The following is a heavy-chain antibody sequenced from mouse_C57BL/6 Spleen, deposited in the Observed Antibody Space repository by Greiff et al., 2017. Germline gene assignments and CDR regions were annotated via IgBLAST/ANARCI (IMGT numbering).Heavy chain of an antibody. CDR1: GYTFTSYW. J-gene: IGHJ1*03. D-gene: IGHD2-4*01. V-gene: IGHV1-55*01. CDR2: IYPGSGST. CDR3: ARGDYDYDEYFDV. Sequence: VQLQQPGAELVKPGASVKMSCKASGYTFTSYWITWVKQRPGQGLEWIGDIYPGSGSTNYNEKFKSKATLTVDTSSSTAYMQLSSLTSEDSAVYYCARGDYDYDEYFDVWGTGTTVTVSS.